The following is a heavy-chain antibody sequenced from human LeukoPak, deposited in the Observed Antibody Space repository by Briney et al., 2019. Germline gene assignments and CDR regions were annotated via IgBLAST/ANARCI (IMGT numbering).Heavy chain of an antibody. V-gene: IGHV1-2*06. J-gene: IGHJ4*02. CDR1: GYIFTRDY. CDR3: AVSRDYGDYYFDS. D-gene: IGHD4-17*01. CDR2: INPNTGYP. Sequence: ASVRVSCTASGYIFTRDYLHWVRQALGQGLEWMGRINPNTGYPDYSYNFQGRVALTRDTSINTAYMEVTRLTSDDAAVYFCAVSRDYGDYYFDSWGLGTLVTVSS.